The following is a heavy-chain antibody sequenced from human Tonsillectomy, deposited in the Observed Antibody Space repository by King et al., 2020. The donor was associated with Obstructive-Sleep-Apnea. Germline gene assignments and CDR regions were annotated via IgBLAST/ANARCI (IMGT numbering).Heavy chain of an antibody. Sequence: QLVESGGGLVQPGGSLRLSCAASGFTFSSYAMSWVRQAPGKGLEWVSAISGSGGSTYYADSVKGRFTISRDNSKNTLYLQMNSLRAEDTAVYYCAKGFHGVPYYYDSSGYYYPYWYFDLWGRGTLVTVSS. CDR2: ISGSGGST. CDR1: GFTFSSYA. D-gene: IGHD3-22*01. CDR3: AKGFHGVPYYYDSSGYYYPYWYFDL. V-gene: IGHV3-23*04. J-gene: IGHJ2*01.